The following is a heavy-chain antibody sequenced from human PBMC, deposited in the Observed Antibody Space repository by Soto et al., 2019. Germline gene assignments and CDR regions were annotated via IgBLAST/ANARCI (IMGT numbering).Heavy chain of an antibody. CDR2: ISSSGSTI. V-gene: IGHV3-11*01. CDR3: AGYPGGKAQIRLTDY. Sequence: GGSLRLSCAASRFTFSDYYMSWIRQAPGKGLEWVSYISSSGSTIYYADSVKGRFTISRDNAKNSLYLQMNSLRAEDTAVYYCAGYPGGKAQIRLTDYWGQGTLVTVSS. J-gene: IGHJ4*02. CDR1: RFTFSDYY. D-gene: IGHD2-15*01.